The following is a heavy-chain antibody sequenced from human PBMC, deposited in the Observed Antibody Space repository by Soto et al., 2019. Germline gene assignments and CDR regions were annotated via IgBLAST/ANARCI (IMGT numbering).Heavy chain of an antibody. D-gene: IGHD1-26*01. J-gene: IGHJ4*02. CDR1: GVSLSSTSYY. CDR3: ASTRLSEKYSGSYSRPGY. V-gene: IGHV4-39*01. CDR2: IYYSGST. Sequence: PSETLALTWAVSGVSLSSTSYYWGWLLPPPGKGLEWIGRIYYSGSTYYNPSLKSRVTISVDTSKNQFSLKLSSVTAADTAVYYCASTRLSEKYSGSYSRPGYWGQGTLVTVSS.